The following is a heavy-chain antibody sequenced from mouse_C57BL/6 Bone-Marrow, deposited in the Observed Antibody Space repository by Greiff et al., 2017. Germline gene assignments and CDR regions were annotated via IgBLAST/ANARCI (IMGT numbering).Heavy chain of an antibody. V-gene: IGHV1-19*01. D-gene: IGHD1-1*01. CDR1: GYTFTDYY. J-gene: IGHJ4*01. CDR3: ARRPTYGYAMDY. CDR2: INPYNGGT. Sequence: VQLQQSGPVLVKPGASVKMSCKASGYTFTDYYMNWVKQSHGKSLEWIGVINPYNGGTSYNQKFKGKATLTVDKSSSTAYMELNSLTSADSAVYYCARRPTYGYAMDYWGQGTSVTVSS.